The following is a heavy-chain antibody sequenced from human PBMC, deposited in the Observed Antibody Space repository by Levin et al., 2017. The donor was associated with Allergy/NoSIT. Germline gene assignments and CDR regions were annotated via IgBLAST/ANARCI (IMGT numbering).Heavy chain of an antibody. Sequence: KISCKASGGTFSSYTISWVRQAPGQGLEWMGRIIPILGIANYAQKFQGRVTITADKSTSTAYMELSSLRSEDTAVYYCARDLSWLFDYWGQGTLVTVSS. CDR1: GGTFSSYT. CDR3: ARDLSWLFDY. J-gene: IGHJ4*02. D-gene: IGHD5-12*01. CDR2: IIPILGIA. V-gene: IGHV1-69*04.